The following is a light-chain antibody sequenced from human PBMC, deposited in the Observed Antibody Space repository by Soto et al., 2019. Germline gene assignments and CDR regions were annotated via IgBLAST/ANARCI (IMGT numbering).Light chain of an antibody. V-gene: IGKV3-15*01. Sequence: EIVMTQSPATLSMSPGERATLSCTASHYVYSNVAWFQQRPGQAPRLLIYRASARATGTPARFSGSGSGTEFTLTITSLQSEDFAVYYCQQYHNLWTFGQGTEVESK. CDR3: QQYHNLWT. CDR2: RAS. CDR1: HYVYSN. J-gene: IGKJ1*01.